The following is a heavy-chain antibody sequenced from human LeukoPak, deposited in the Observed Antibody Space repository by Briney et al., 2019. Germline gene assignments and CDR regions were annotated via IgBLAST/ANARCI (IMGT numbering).Heavy chain of an antibody. V-gene: IGHV1-18*01. Sequence: GASVKVSCKASGGTFSSYAISWVRQAPGQGLEWMGLISAYNGNTNYAQKLQGRVTMTTDTSTSTAYMELRSLRSDDTAVYYCARDQITWEEDYYYYGMDVWGQGTTVTVSS. CDR1: GGTFSSYA. CDR2: ISAYNGNT. CDR3: ARDQITWEEDYYYYGMDV. J-gene: IGHJ6*02. D-gene: IGHD1-26*01.